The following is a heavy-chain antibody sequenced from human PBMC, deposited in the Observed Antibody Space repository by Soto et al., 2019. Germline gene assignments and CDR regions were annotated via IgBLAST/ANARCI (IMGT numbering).Heavy chain of an antibody. Sequence: QVQLVQSGAEVKKPGSSVKFSCKASGGTFSSYAISWVRQAPGQGLEWMGGIIPIFGTANYAQKFQGRVTITADESTSTAYMELSSLRSEDTAVYYCARASYYYDSSGYSRNYYYYGMDVWGQGTTVTVSS. V-gene: IGHV1-69*01. CDR2: IIPIFGTA. D-gene: IGHD3-22*01. CDR1: GGTFSSYA. CDR3: ARASYYYDSSGYSRNYYYYGMDV. J-gene: IGHJ6*02.